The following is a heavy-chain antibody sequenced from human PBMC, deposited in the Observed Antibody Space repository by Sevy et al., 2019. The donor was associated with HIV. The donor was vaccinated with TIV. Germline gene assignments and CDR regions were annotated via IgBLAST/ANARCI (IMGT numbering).Heavy chain of an antibody. CDR2: TYYRSKWYN. CDR1: GDSVSSNSAA. D-gene: IGHD4-17*01. Sequence: SQTLSLTCAISGDSVSSNSAAWNWIRQSPSRGLEWLGRTYYRSKWYNDYAVSVKSRITINPDTSKNQFSLQLNSVTPEDTAVYYCARESRWGYGPPENWFDPWGQGTLVTVSS. CDR3: ARESRWGYGPPENWFDP. V-gene: IGHV6-1*01. J-gene: IGHJ5*02.